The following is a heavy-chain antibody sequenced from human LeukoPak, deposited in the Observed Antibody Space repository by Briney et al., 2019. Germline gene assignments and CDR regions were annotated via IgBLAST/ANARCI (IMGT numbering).Heavy chain of an antibody. CDR3: AKEGPSGPRRYQLLSEVDY. Sequence: GGSLSLSFAASGFTFSSYGMHWVRQAPGKGLEWVAFIRYDGGNKYYADSVRGRFTISRDNSKNTLYLQMNSLRAEDTAVYYCAKEGPSGPRRYQLLSEVDYWGQGTLVTVSS. CDR2: IRYDGGNK. V-gene: IGHV3-30*02. CDR1: GFTFSSYG. D-gene: IGHD2-2*01. J-gene: IGHJ4*02.